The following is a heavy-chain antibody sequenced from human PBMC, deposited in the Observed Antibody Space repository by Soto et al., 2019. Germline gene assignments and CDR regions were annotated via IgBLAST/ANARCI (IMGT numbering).Heavy chain of an antibody. Sequence: EVQLLESGGGLVQPGGSLRLSCAASGFTFSSYAMSWVRQAPGKGLEWVSAISGSGGSTYYADSVEGRFTISRDNSKNTLYLQMNSLRAEDTAVYYCAKDRAEPFHWNGMDVWGQGTTVTVSS. CDR2: ISGSGGST. CDR1: GFTFSSYA. D-gene: IGHD3-9*01. V-gene: IGHV3-23*01. CDR3: AKDRAEPFHWNGMDV. J-gene: IGHJ6*02.